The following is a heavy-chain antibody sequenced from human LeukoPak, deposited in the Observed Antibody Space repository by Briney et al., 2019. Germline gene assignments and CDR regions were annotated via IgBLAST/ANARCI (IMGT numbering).Heavy chain of an antibody. J-gene: IGHJ4*02. Sequence: AGGSLRLSCAASGFTFSSYGMHWVRQAPGKGLEWVAFIRYDGSNKYYADSVKGRFTISRDNSKNTLYLQMNSLRAEDTAVYYCARDMSMVRGVAFFDYWGQGTLVTVSS. CDR2: IRYDGSNK. D-gene: IGHD3-10*01. CDR1: GFTFSSYG. V-gene: IGHV3-30*02. CDR3: ARDMSMVRGVAFFDY.